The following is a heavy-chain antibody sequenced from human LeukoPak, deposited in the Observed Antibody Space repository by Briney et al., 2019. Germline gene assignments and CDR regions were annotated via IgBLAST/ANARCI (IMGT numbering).Heavy chain of an antibody. CDR1: VLTLSIYA. J-gene: IGHJ4*02. Sequence: PGGSLRLSCAPSVLTLSIYAVSWVPQAPGKGVEWVSCISGSGGRTYYADSVKGRFAISRDNSNNTLYLQMKSLRAEDTAVYYCNTYDFWSGYHYDYWGQGTVVTASS. V-gene: IGHV3-23*01. D-gene: IGHD3-3*01. CDR2: ISGSGGRT. CDR3: NTYDFWSGYHYDY.